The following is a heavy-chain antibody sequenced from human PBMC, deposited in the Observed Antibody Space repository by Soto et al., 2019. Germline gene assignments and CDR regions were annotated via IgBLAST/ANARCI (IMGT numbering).Heavy chain of an antibody. Sequence: EVQLLESGGGLVQPGGSLSLSCAASGFTFSSYAMSWVRQAPGKGLELVSAISGSGGSTYYADSVKGRFTISRDNSKNTLYLQMNSLRAEDTAVYYCAKDQIFGVHGADDYWGQGTLVTVSS. D-gene: IGHD3-3*01. J-gene: IGHJ4*02. CDR2: ISGSGGST. CDR1: GFTFSSYA. V-gene: IGHV3-23*01. CDR3: AKDQIFGVHGADDY.